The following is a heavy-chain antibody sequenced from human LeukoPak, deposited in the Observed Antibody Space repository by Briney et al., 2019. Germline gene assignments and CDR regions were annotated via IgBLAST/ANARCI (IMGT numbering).Heavy chain of an antibody. CDR2: INHSGST. CDR3: ARDRPVAGEASYYFDY. V-gene: IGHV4-34*01. Sequence: PSETLSLTCAVYGGSFSGYYWSWIRQPPGKGLEWIGEINHSGSTNYNPSLKSRVTISVDTSKNQFSLKLSSVTAADTAVYYCARDRPVAGEASYYFDYWGQGTLVTVSS. CDR1: GGSFSGYY. D-gene: IGHD6-19*01. J-gene: IGHJ4*02.